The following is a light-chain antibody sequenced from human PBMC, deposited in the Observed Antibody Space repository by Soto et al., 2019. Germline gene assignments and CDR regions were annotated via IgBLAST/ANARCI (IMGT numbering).Light chain of an antibody. CDR3: QQYGSSQWT. J-gene: IGKJ1*01. CDR2: GAS. V-gene: IGKV3-20*01. CDR1: QSVSSSY. Sequence: EIVLTQSPGTLSLSPGERATLSCRAGQSVSSSYLAWYQQKPGQAPRLLIYGASSRAPGIPDRFSGGGSGTDFTLTISRLEPEDFAVYYCQQYGSSQWTFGQGTKVDIK.